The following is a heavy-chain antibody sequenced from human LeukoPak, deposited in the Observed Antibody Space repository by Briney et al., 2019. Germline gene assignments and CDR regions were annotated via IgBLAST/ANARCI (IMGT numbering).Heavy chain of an antibody. CDR2: IYYSGAT. V-gene: IGHV4-59*01. D-gene: IGHD2-2*01. Sequence: SETLSLTCPVSGGSISNYYWTWIRQPPGKGLEWIGSIYYSGATNYNPSLTSRVTMSVDTSKNQFSLKLSSVTAADTAVYYCARDAQSSTWYDSWGQGTLVTVSP. J-gene: IGHJ5*01. CDR3: ARDAQSSTWYDS. CDR1: GGSISNYY.